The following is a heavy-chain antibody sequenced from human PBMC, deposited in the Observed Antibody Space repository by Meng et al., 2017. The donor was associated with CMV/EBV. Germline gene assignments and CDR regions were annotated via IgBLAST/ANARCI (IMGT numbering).Heavy chain of an antibody. J-gene: IGHJ6*02. CDR1: GFTFSSYG. D-gene: IGHD2-2*01. CDR3: ARGSSTSSGGAYYYYGMDV. Sequence: GESLKISCAASGFTFSSYGMHWVRQAPGKGLEWVAFIRYDGSNKYYADSVKGRFTISRDNSKNTLYLQMNSLRAGDTAVYYCARGSSTSSGGAYYYYGMDVWGQGTTVTVSS. CDR2: IRYDGSNK. V-gene: IGHV3-30*02.